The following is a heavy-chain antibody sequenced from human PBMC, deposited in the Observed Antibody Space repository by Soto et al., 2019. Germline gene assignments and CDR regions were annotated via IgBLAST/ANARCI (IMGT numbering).Heavy chain of an antibody. J-gene: IGHJ4*02. CDR2: ISWNSGSI. V-gene: IGHV3-9*01. D-gene: IGHD2-8*01. Sequence: GGSLRLSCAASGFTFDDYAMHWVRQAPGKGLEWVSGISWNSGSIGYADSVKGRFTISRDNAKNSLYLQMNSLRAEDTALYYCAKDFSPIVLMVYASGGYFDYWGQGTLVIVSS. CDR3: AKDFSPIVLMVYASGGYFDY. CDR1: GFTFDDYA.